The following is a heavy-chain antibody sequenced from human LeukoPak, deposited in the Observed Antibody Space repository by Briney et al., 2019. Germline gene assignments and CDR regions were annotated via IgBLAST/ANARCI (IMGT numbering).Heavy chain of an antibody. CDR1: GFTFSSYS. V-gene: IGHV3-64*01. CDR2: ISSNGDST. Sequence: GGSLRLSCATSGFTFSSYSMHWVRQAPGKGLEYVSAISSNGDSTYYANSVKGRFTISRDNSKNTLYLQMGSLRAEDMAVYYCARVKVSGAFDIWGQGTMVTVSS. D-gene: IGHD1-14*01. J-gene: IGHJ3*02. CDR3: ARVKVSGAFDI.